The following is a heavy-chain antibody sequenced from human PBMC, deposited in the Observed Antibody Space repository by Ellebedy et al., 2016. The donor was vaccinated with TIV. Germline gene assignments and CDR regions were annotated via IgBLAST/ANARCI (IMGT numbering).Heavy chain of an antibody. CDR3: ARWDSGFLSGVYYNYGMDV. Sequence: ASVKVSXKASGYIFISYNLNWVRQATGQGLEWMGWMNPNSGKTGYAQKFQGRVTMTRDTSTNTAYMELSSLRSEDTAVYYCARWDSGFLSGVYYNYGMDVWGKGTTVTVSS. J-gene: IGHJ6*04. CDR2: MNPNSGKT. CDR1: GYIFISYN. D-gene: IGHD5-12*01. V-gene: IGHV1-8*01.